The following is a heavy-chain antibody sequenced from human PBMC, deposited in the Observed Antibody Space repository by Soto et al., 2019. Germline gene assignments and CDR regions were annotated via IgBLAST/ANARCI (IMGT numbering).Heavy chain of an antibody. V-gene: IGHV4-59*01. Sequence: QVQLQESGPGLVKPSETLSLTCTVSGGSISSYYWSWIRQPPGKGLEWIGYIYYSGSTNYNPSLKSRVTISVDTSKNQFSLKLSSVTAADTAVYYCASYGYVGYYYYGMDVWGQGTTVTVSS. CDR2: IYYSGST. CDR3: ASYGYVGYYYYGMDV. J-gene: IGHJ6*02. D-gene: IGHD5-18*01. CDR1: GGSISSYY.